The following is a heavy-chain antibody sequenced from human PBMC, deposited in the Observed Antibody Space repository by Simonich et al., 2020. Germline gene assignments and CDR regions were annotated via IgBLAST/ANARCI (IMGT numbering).Heavy chain of an antibody. CDR3: AKDVAAAGTEYFQH. J-gene: IGHJ1*01. CDR1: GLSFDDDA. Sequence: EVQLVESGGGLLQHGRSLRLSCAASGLSFDDDAMHWYRQDTGKGLEWISGISWNSGSIDYADTVKGRFTISRDNAKNSLYLQMNSLRAEDTALYYCAKDVAAAGTEYFQHWGQGTLVTVSS. D-gene: IGHD6-13*01. CDR2: ISWNSGSI. V-gene: IGHV3-9*01.